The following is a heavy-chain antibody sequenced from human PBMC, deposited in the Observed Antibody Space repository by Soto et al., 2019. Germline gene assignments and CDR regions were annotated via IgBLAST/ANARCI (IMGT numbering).Heavy chain of an antibody. Sequence: GGSLRLSCAASGFTFSSYAMHWVRQAPGKGLEYVSAISSNGGSTYYADSVKGRFTISRDNSKNTLYLQMGSLRAGDMAVYYCERSGSSSPWGFDYWGQGTLVTGS. J-gene: IGHJ4*02. V-gene: IGHV3-64*02. CDR3: ERSGSSSPWGFDY. D-gene: IGHD2-15*01. CDR1: GFTFSSYA. CDR2: ISSNGGST.